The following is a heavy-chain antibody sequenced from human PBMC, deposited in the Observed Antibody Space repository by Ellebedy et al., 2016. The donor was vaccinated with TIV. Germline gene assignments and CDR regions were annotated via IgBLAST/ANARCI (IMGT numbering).Heavy chain of an antibody. CDR1: GFTFYNYA. Sequence: GGSLRLSXAASGFTFYNYAMSWVRQAPGRGLEWVSAISDSGGSTYYADSVKGRFTISRDNFKNTLNLQMHSLRVEDTAVYYCSTGSYFGRGAWGQGTLVTVSS. V-gene: IGHV3-23*01. J-gene: IGHJ5*02. CDR3: STGSYFGRGA. CDR2: ISDSGGST. D-gene: IGHD1-26*01.